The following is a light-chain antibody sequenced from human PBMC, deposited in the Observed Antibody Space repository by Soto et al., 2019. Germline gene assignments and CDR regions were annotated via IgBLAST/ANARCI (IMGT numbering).Light chain of an antibody. Sequence: EIVMTQSPDTLSVSPGERATLSCRASQSVSSNLAWYQQKPGQAPRLLIYGASTRATGIPARFSGSGSGTEFTLTISSLQSEDFAVYYCQQYNNWPPWTF. CDR2: GAS. V-gene: IGKV3-15*01. CDR1: QSVSSN. CDR3: QQYNNWPPWT. J-gene: IGKJ1*01.